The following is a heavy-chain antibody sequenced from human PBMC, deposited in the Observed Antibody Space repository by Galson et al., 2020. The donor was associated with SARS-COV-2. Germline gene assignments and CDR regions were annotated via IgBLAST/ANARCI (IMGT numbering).Heavy chain of an antibody. CDR2: ISSSGSTI. V-gene: IGHV3-48*03. J-gene: IGHJ6*02. Sequence: GGSLRLSCAASGFTFSSYEMNWVRQAPGKGLEWVSYISSSGSTIYYADSVKGRFTISRDNAKNSLYLQMNSLRAEDTAVYYCASELGYCSGTGCSTGMDVWGQGTTVTASS. CDR3: ASELGYCSGTGCSTGMDV. CDR1: GFTFSSYE. D-gene: IGHD2-2*01.